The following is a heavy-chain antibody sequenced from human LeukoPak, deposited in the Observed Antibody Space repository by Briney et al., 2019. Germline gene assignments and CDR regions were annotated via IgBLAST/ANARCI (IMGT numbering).Heavy chain of an antibody. CDR2: INPSGGST. Sequence: ASVKVSCKASGYTFTNYGINWVRQAPGQGLEWMGIINPSGGSTSYAQKFQGRVTMTRDMSTSTVYMELSSLRSEDTAVYYCARLGYSYGHDAFDIWGQGTMVTVSS. CDR1: GYTFTNYG. J-gene: IGHJ3*02. CDR3: ARLGYSYGHDAFDI. D-gene: IGHD5-18*01. V-gene: IGHV1-46*01.